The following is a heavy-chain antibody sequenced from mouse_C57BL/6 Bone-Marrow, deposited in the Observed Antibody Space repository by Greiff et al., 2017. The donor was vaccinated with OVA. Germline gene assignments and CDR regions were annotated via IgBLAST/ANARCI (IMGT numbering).Heavy chain of an antibody. J-gene: IGHJ2*01. Sequence: VKLVESGPGLVAPSQSLSITCTVSGFSLTSYGVSWVRQPPGKGLEWLGVIWGDGSTNYHSALISRLSISKDNSKSQVFLKLNRLQTDDTATYYCDKEEGAYYFDYWGQGTTLTVSS. V-gene: IGHV2-3*01. CDR3: DKEEGAYYFDY. CDR2: IWGDGST. CDR1: GFSLTSYG.